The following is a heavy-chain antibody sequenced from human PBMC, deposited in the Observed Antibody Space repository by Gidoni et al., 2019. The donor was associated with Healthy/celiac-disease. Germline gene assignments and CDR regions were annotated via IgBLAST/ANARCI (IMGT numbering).Heavy chain of an antibody. V-gene: IGHV4-34*01. CDR2: INHSGST. Sequence: QVQLQQWGAGLLKPSETLSLTCAVYGGSFSGYYWSWIRQPPGTGLEWIGEINHSGSTNYNPSLKSRVTISVYTSKNQFSLKLSSVTAADTAVYYCAIGGRLLWFGELYDWGQGTLVTVSS. D-gene: IGHD3-10*01. CDR3: AIGGRLLWFGELYD. CDR1: GGSFSGYY. J-gene: IGHJ4*02.